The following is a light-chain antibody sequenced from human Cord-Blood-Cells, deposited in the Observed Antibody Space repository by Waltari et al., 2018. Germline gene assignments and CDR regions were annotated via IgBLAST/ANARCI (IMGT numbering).Light chain of an antibody. Sequence: QSALTQPPSASGSPGQSVTISCTGTSSDVGGYNYVSWYQQHPGKAPKLMICEVSKRPSGVPDRFSGSKSGNTASLTVSGLQAEDEADYYCSSYAGSNKRVFGGGTTLTVL. CDR3: SSYAGSNKRV. CDR1: SSDVGGYNY. J-gene: IGLJ3*02. CDR2: EVS. V-gene: IGLV2-8*01.